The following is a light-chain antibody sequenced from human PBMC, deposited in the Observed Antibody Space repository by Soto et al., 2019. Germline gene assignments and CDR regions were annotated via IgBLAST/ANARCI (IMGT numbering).Light chain of an antibody. V-gene: IGKV3-20*01. Sequence: EIVLTQSPGTLSLSPGERATLSCRASQSVSSYLAWYQQKPGQAPRLLIYGASSRATGIPDRFSGSGSRTDFPLTISRLEPEDFAVYYCQQYGSSPWTFGQGTKVESK. CDR2: GAS. CDR1: QSVSSY. J-gene: IGKJ1*01. CDR3: QQYGSSPWT.